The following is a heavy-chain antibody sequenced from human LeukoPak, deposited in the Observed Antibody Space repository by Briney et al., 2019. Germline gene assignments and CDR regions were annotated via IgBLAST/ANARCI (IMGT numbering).Heavy chain of an antibody. D-gene: IGHD3-3*01. Sequence: GGSLGLSCAASGFTFSSYAMSWVRQAPGKGLEWVSAISGSGGSTYYADSVKGRFTISRDNSKNTLYLQMNSLRAEDTAVYYCAKGGFPELRFLEWLFDWGQGSLVTVSS. J-gene: IGHJ4*02. CDR1: GFTFSSYA. CDR3: AKGGFPELRFLEWLFD. CDR2: ISGSGGST. V-gene: IGHV3-23*01.